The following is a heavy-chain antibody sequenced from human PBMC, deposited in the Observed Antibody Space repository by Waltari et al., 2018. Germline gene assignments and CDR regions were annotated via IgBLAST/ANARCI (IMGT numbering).Heavy chain of an antibody. CDR2: FDPEDGAT. J-gene: IGHJ3*02. Sequence: QVQLVQSGAEVKKPGASVKVSCKVSGYTLTELSMHWVRQAPGKGLEWMGGFDPEDGATNKDRKCQGRVTMPEDTSPDTAYMELSSLRSEDTAVYYCATDSSTYYYDSSGYHTRDAFDIWGQGTMVTVSS. V-gene: IGHV1-24*01. CDR3: ATDSSTYYYDSSGYHTRDAFDI. CDR1: GYTLTELS. D-gene: IGHD3-22*01.